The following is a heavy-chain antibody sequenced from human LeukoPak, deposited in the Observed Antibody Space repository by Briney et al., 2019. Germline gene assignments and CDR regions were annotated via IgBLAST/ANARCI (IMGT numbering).Heavy chain of an antibody. J-gene: IGHJ4*02. V-gene: IGHV4-39*01. D-gene: IGHD3-3*01. CDR1: SGSISSSSYY. CDR2: IYYSGST. CDR3: ARGPSIFWSGYYGASFGDY. Sequence: PSETLSLTCTVSSGSISSSSYYWGWIRQPPGKGLEWIGSIYYSGSTYYNPSLKSRVTISVDTSKNQFSLKLSSVTAADTAVYYCARGPSIFWSGYYGASFGDYWGQGTLVTVSS.